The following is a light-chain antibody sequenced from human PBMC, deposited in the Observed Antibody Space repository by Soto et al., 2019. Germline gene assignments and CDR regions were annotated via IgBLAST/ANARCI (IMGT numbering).Light chain of an antibody. J-gene: IGKJ2*01. CDR2: DAS. CDR3: QQRSNWRET. Sequence: EIVLTQSPATLSLSPGERATLSCRASQSVSSYLAWYQQKPGQAPRLLIYDASNRATGIPARFSGSGSGTDFTLTIRSLEPEAFAVYYCQQRSNWRETFGQGTKLEIK. CDR1: QSVSSY. V-gene: IGKV3-11*01.